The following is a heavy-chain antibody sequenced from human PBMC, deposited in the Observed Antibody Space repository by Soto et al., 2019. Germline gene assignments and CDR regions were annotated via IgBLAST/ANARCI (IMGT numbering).Heavy chain of an antibody. CDR2: MNPNSGNT. D-gene: IGHD6-6*01. Sequence: ASVKVSCKASGYTFTSYDINWVRQATGQGLEWMGWMNPNSGNTGYAQKFQGRVTMTRNTSISTAYMELISLRSEDTAVYYCARTALAALYDYYGMDVWGQGTTVTVSS. CDR1: GYTFTSYD. CDR3: ARTALAALYDYYGMDV. V-gene: IGHV1-8*01. J-gene: IGHJ6*02.